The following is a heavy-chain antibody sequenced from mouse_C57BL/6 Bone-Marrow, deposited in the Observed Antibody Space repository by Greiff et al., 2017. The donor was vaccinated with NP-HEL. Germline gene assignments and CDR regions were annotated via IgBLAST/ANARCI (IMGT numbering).Heavy chain of an antibody. V-gene: IGHV1-19*01. CDR1: GYTFTDYY. CDR2: INPYNGGT. CDR3: ARSTTVVATEAMDY. J-gene: IGHJ4*01. D-gene: IGHD1-1*01. Sequence: VQLQQSGPVLVKPGASVKMSCKASGYTFTDYYMNWVKQSHGKSLEWIGVINPYNGGTSYNQKFKGKATLTVDKSSSTAYMELNSLTSEDSAVYYCARSTTVVATEAMDYWGQGTSVTVSS.